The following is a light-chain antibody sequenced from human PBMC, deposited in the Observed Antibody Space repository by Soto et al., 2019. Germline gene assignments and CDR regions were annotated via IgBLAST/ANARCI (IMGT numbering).Light chain of an antibody. V-gene: IGKV3-15*01. Sequence: ETVMTQSPGTLSVSLGEIATLSCSASQSVSIHLAWYQQKPGQAPRLLIYDTSTRATGIPARFSGSGSGTDFTLTISSLQSEDFAVYYCQQYHNWPPITFGQGTRLEIK. J-gene: IGKJ5*01. CDR1: QSVSIH. CDR3: QQYHNWPPIT. CDR2: DTS.